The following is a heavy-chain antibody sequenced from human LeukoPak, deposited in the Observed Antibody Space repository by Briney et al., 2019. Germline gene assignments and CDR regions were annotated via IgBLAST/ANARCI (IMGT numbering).Heavy chain of an antibody. CDR2: IYYSGST. D-gene: IGHD3-16*01. V-gene: IGHV4-59*01. Sequence: SETLSLTCTVSGGSISSYYWSWIRQPPGKGLEGIGYIYYSGSTNYNPSLKSRVTISVDTSKNQFSLKLSSVTAADTAVYYCAREGDSDWFDPWGQGTLVTVSS. J-gene: IGHJ5*02. CDR3: AREGDSDWFDP. CDR1: GGSISSYY.